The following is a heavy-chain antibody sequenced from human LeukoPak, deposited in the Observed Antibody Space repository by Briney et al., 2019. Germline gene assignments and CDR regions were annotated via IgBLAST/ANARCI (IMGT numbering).Heavy chain of an antibody. J-gene: IGHJ3*02. CDR1: GYTFTSYG. D-gene: IGHD3-22*01. CDR2: INPSGGST. Sequence: ASVKVSCKASGYTFTSYGISWVRQAPGQGLEWMGIINPSGGSTSYAQKFQGRVTMTRDTSTSTVYMELSSLRSEDTAVYYCASLSAYYYDSSGYSSDAFDIWGQGTMVTVSS. V-gene: IGHV1-46*01. CDR3: ASLSAYYYDSSGYSSDAFDI.